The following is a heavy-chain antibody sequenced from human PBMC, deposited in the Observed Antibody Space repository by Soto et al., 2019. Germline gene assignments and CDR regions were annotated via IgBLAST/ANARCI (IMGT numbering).Heavy chain of an antibody. CDR1: GGSISSYY. Sequence: QVQLQESGPGLVKPSETLSLTCTVSGGSISSYYWSWIRQPPGKGLEWIGYIYYSGSTNYNPSLQSRGTISVDTSKNQFSLKLSSVTAADTAVYYCARRGREWLTTYYYYGMDVWGQGTTVTVSS. D-gene: IGHD6-19*01. CDR2: IYYSGST. CDR3: ARRGREWLTTYYYYGMDV. J-gene: IGHJ6*02. V-gene: IGHV4-59*08.